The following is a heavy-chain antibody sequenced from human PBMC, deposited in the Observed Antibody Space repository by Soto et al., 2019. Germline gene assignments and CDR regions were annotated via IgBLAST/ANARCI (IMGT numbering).Heavy chain of an antibody. CDR3: ARGGPDPATIGSFDY. D-gene: IGHD1-26*01. Sequence: ASVKVSCKASGYTFTNYFIHWVRQAPGQGLEWMGRINPSDGSTTHAQKFQGSVTWTSDTSTSTVYMDLSSLRSDNTAVYYCARGGPDPATIGSFDYWGQGTLVTGSS. CDR1: GYTFTNYF. CDR2: INPSDGST. J-gene: IGHJ4*02. V-gene: IGHV1-46*01.